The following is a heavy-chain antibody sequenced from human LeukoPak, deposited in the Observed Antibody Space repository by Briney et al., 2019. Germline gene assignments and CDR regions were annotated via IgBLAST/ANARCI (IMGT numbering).Heavy chain of an antibody. CDR1: GFTFSSYD. CDR2: IGTAGDA. V-gene: IGHV3-13*01. Sequence: GRSLSPSCAASGFTFSSYDTQCVRQVKSREWVSAIGTAGDAYYPGSVKGRFTISRENAKNSLYLQMNSLRAGDTAVYYCARSRSLLLHGMDVWGKGTTVTVSS. CDR3: ARSRSLLLHGMDV. D-gene: IGHD2-15*01. J-gene: IGHJ6*04.